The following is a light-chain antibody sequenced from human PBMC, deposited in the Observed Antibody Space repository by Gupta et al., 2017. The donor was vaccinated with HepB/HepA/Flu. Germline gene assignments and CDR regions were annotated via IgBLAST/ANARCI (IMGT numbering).Light chain of an antibody. J-gene: IGLJ2*01. Sequence: HSALAQPASVSGSPVHSLTISCTRTSSDVGGTTYVSWYHQHPGKAPKLMIYDVSNRPPGVSNRFSGSKSGNTASLPISGLQAEDEADYYCTSYTSSSTVVFGGGTKLTVL. CDR3: TSYTSSSTVV. CDR1: SSDVGGTTY. CDR2: DVS. V-gene: IGLV2-14*03.